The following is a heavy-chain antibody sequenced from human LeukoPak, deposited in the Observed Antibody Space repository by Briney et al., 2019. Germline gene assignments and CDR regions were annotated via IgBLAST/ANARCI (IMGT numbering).Heavy chain of an antibody. J-gene: IGHJ4*02. D-gene: IGHD6-13*01. CDR3: ARAGYSNSCFDY. V-gene: IGHV3-7*04. Sequence: GGSLRLSCAASGFTFSRYWMSWVRQAPGRGLEWVANIKEDGSEKDYVDSVKGRFTISRDGAKNSLHLQMNSLRAEDTAVYYCARAGYSNSCFDYWGQGTLVTVS. CDR2: IKEDGSEK. CDR1: GFTFSRYW.